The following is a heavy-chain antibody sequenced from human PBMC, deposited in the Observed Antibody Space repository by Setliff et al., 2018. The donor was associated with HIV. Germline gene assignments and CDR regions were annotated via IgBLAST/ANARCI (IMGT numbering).Heavy chain of an antibody. V-gene: IGHV1-8*03. CDR3: ARSGPRDHDFWYHQSRRYFDL. J-gene: IGHJ2*01. Sequence: ASVKVSCKASGYTFTQSDINWVRQATGQSPEWMGWMNPKSGNTGHKQTFQDRITITRDTSINTIHMELKSLTSENTAVYYCARSGPRDHDFWYHQSRRYFDLWGRGTLVTVSS. CDR1: GYTFTQSD. CDR2: MNPKSGNT. D-gene: IGHD3-3*01.